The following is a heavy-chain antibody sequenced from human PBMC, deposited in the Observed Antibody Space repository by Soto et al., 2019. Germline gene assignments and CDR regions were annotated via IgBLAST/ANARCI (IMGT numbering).Heavy chain of an antibody. V-gene: IGHV1-69*13. CDR2: IIPIFGTA. CDR3: ARERTTVTTLDY. D-gene: IGHD4-17*01. CDR1: SGSVSTYA. Sequence: AAVKVSCKASSGSVSTYAISWVRQASGQGLEWMGGIIPIFGTANYAQKFQGRVTITADESTSTAYMELSSLRSVDTAVYSCARERTTVTTLDYWGQGTLVTVPS. J-gene: IGHJ4*02.